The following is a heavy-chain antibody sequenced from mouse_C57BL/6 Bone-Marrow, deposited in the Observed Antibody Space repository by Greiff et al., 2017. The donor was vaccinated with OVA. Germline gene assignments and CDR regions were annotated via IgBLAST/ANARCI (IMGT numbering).Heavy chain of an antibody. V-gene: IGHV1-69*01. J-gene: IGHJ2*01. CDR2: IDPSDSYT. CDR3: ARDGYYGFDD. Sequence: VQLQQPGAELVLPGASVKLSCKASGYTFTSYWMHWVKQRPGQGLEWIGEIDPSDSYTTYNQKFKGKSTLTVDKSSSTAYMQLSSLTAEDSAVYYCARDGYYGFDDWGQGTTLTVSS. D-gene: IGHD2-3*01. CDR1: GYTFTSYW.